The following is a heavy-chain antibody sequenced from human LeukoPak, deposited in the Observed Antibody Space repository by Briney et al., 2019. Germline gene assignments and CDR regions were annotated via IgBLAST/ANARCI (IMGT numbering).Heavy chain of an antibody. J-gene: IGHJ4*02. D-gene: IGHD2-15*01. Sequence: PGGSLRLSCAASEFTFTDYYMSWIRQAPGKGLEWVANIKQDGSEKYYAESVKGRFTISRDNAKNSLYLQMNSLRAEDTAMYYCARERSGYCSDGSCYDFDYWGQGTLVTVSS. CDR2: IKQDGSEK. V-gene: IGHV3-7*01. CDR1: EFTFTDYY. CDR3: ARERSGYCSDGSCYDFDY.